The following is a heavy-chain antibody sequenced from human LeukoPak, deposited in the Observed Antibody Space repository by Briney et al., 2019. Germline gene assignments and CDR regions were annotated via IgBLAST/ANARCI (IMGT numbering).Heavy chain of an antibody. J-gene: IGHJ5*02. CDR1: GYTFTSYA. CDR3: ARDSASTFDP. CDR2: INAGNSNT. D-gene: IGHD3-10*01. Sequence: ASVKVSCKASGYTFTSYAMHWVRQAPGQRLEWMGWINAGNSNTKYSQKFQGRVTITRDTSASTAYMELNSLRSEDTAVYYCARDSASTFDPWGQGTLVTVSS. V-gene: IGHV1-3*01.